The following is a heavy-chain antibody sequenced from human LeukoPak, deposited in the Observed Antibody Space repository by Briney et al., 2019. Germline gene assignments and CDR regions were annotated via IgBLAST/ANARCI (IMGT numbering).Heavy chain of an antibody. V-gene: IGHV3-30*18. D-gene: IGHD4-17*01. CDR2: ISDDGRRK. CDR3: TKARTLTTLLGD. CDR1: GFSFISYG. J-gene: IGHJ4*02. Sequence: PGGSLRLSCAASGFSFISYGMHWVRQAPGKGLEWVGVISDDGRRKDYADSVKGRFTISRDNSKNTLYLQMNSLRAEDTAVYYCTKARTLTTLLGDWGQGTLVIVSS.